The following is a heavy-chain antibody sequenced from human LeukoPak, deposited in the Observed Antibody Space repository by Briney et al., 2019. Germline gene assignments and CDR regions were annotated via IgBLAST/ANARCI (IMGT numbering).Heavy chain of an antibody. V-gene: IGHV3-30*18. Sequence: PGRSLRLSCAASGFTFSSYGMHWVRQAPGKGLERVAVISYDGSNKYYADSVKGRFTISRDNSKNTLYLQMNSLRAEDTAVYYCAKDELRFLEWLSRMDVWGQGTTVTVSS. CDR2: ISYDGSNK. D-gene: IGHD3-3*01. CDR1: GFTFSSYG. CDR3: AKDELRFLEWLSRMDV. J-gene: IGHJ6*02.